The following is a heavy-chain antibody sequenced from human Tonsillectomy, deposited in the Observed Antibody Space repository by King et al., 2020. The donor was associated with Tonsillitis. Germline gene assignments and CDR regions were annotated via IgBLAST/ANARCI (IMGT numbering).Heavy chain of an antibody. V-gene: IGHV1-46*01. CDR1: GYTFTSYY. J-gene: IGHJ6*02. Sequence: VQLVQSGAEVKKPGASVKVSCKASGYTFTSYYMHWVRQAPGQGLEWMGIINPSGGSTSYAQKFQGRVTMTRDTSTSTVYMEPSSLRSEDTAVYYCARGRHDYGGTYYYYYGMDVWGQGTTVTVSS. CDR2: INPSGGST. D-gene: IGHD4-23*01. CDR3: ARGRHDYGGTYYYYYGMDV.